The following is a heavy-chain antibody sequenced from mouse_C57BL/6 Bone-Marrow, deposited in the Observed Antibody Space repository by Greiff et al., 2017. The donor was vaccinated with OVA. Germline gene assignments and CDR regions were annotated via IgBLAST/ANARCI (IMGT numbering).Heavy chain of an antibody. D-gene: IGHD1-1*01. J-gene: IGHJ2*01. CDR3: ARGYGSSYTRFYYFDY. CDR2: IDPSDSYT. V-gene: IGHV1-59*01. CDR1: GYTFTSYW. Sequence: QVQLQQPGAELVRPGTSVKLSCKASGYTFTSYWMHWVKQRPGQGLEWIGVIDPSDSYTNYNQKFTGKATLTVDTSSSTAYMQLSSLTSEDAAVYDCARGYGSSYTRFYYFDYWGQGTTLTVSS.